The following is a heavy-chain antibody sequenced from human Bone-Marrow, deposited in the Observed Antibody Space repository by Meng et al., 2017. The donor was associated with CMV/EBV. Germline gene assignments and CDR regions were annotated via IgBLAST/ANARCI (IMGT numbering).Heavy chain of an antibody. V-gene: IGHV5-51*01. CDR3: VRHKGLHCGGDCYHYGMDV. CDR2: IYPGDSEI. Sequence: GESLKISCNGSGYSFTNYWIGWVRQMPGKGLEWMGIIYPGDSEIRYSPSFQSQVTISADKSNTTAYVQWNSLKASGTAMYYGVRHKGLHCGGDCYHYGMDVWGQGTTVTVSS. D-gene: IGHD2-21*01. CDR1: GYSFTNYW. J-gene: IGHJ6*02.